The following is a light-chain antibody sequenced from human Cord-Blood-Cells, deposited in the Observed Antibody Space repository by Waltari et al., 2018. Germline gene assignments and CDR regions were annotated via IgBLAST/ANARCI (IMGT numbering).Light chain of an antibody. J-gene: IGLJ2*01. CDR3: SSYTSSSTVV. V-gene: IGLV2-14*01. CDR2: DVS. Sequence: QSALTQPASVSGSPAQSITISCTGTSRDVGGYNYVSWYQQHPGKAPKLMIYDVSNRPSGVSNRFSGSKSGNTASLTISGLQAEDEADYYCSSYTSSSTVVFGGGTKLTVL. CDR1: SRDVGGYNY.